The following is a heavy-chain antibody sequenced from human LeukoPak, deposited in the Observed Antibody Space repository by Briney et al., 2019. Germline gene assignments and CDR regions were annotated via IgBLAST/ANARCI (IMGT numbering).Heavy chain of an antibody. CDR1: GYTFTGYY. CDR3: ARDSRYSSGWYGGYYYYYYMDV. CDR2: INPNSGGT. D-gene: IGHD6-19*01. Sequence: ASVKVSCKASGYTFTGYYMHWVRQAPGQGLEWMGWINPNSGGTNYAQKFQGRVTMTRDTSISTAYMELSRLRSDDTAVYYCARDSRYSSGWYGGYYYYYYMDVWGKGTTVTVSS. V-gene: IGHV1-2*02. J-gene: IGHJ6*03.